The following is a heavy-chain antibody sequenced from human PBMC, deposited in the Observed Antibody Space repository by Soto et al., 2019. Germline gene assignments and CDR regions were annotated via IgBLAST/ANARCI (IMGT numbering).Heavy chain of an antibody. CDR3: ARRGLHRLYRFDP. D-gene: IGHD2-2*02. J-gene: IGHJ5*02. Sequence: QVQLQQWGAGLLKPSETLSLTCAVYGGSFSGYYWSWIRQPPGKGLEWIGEINHSGSTNYNPSIKSRVTISLDTSKNQFSLKLSSVTAADTAVYYCARRGLHRLYRFDPWGQGTLVTVSS. CDR2: INHSGST. CDR1: GGSFSGYY. V-gene: IGHV4-34*01.